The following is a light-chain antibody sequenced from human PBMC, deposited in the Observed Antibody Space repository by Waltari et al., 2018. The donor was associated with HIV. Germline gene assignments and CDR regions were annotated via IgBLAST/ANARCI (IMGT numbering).Light chain of an antibody. CDR1: KLGNKY. CDR3: QAWDSTTLV. Sequence: SYDVTQPLSVSVSPGQTATITCSGDKLGNKYTSWYQQKAGQSPVLVIYQDTQRPSDIPERFSGSNYGHTATLTISGTQPIDEADYYCQAWDSTTLVFGGGTKLTVL. CDR2: QDT. J-gene: IGLJ2*01. V-gene: IGLV3-1*01.